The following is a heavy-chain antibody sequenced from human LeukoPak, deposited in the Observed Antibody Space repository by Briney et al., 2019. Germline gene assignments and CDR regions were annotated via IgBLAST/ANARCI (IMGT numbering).Heavy chain of an antibody. Sequence: GGSLRLSCTASGFTFSNYVMSWVRQAPGKGLEWVSGINWNGGSTGYADSVKGRFTISRDNAKNSLYLQMNSLRAEDTALYYCARAYSNYDVDYWGQGTLVTVSS. J-gene: IGHJ4*02. CDR3: ARAYSNYDVDY. V-gene: IGHV3-20*04. CDR1: GFTFSNYV. D-gene: IGHD4-11*01. CDR2: INWNGGST.